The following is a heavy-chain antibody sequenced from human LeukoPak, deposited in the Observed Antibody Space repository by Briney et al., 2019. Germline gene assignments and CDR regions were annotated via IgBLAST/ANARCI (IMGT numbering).Heavy chain of an antibody. V-gene: IGHV6-1*01. CDR3: ARSVGTVVVPAAMTYGMDV. Sequence: SQTLSLTCAISGDSVSSNSAAWNWIRQSPSRGLEWLGRTYYRSKWYNDYAVSVKSRITINPNTSKNKFSLQLNSVTPEDTAVYYCARSVGTVVVPAAMTYGMDVWGQGTTVTVSS. J-gene: IGHJ6*02. CDR2: TYYRSKWYN. D-gene: IGHD2-2*01. CDR1: GDSVSSNSAA.